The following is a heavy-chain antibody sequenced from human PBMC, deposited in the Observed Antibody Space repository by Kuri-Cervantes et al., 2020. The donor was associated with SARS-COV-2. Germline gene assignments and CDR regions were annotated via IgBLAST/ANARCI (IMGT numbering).Heavy chain of an antibody. D-gene: IGHD2-21*02. CDR3: ARASVVVTAIRYYYYGMDV. Sequence: SETLSLTCTVSGGSVSSGSYYWSWIRQPPGKGLEWIGYIYYSGSTNYNPSLKSRVTISVDTSKNQFSLKLSSVTAADTAVYYCARASVVVTAIRYYYYGMDVWGQGTTVTVSS. CDR1: GGSVSSGSYY. J-gene: IGHJ6*02. V-gene: IGHV4-61*01. CDR2: IYYSGST.